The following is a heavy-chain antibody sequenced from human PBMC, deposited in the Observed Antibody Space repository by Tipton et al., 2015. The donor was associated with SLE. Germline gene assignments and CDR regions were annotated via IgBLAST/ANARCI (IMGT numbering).Heavy chain of an antibody. J-gene: IGHJ4*02. V-gene: IGHV4-59*08. CDR2: VYYSGST. CDR1: GGSITNYY. CDR3: ARGPGQWEFFDY. D-gene: IGHD1-26*01. Sequence: TLSLTCTVSGGSITNYYWSWIRQIPGQRLESIWYVYYSGSTDYNPSPKTRVTISVDTSKNQLSLRLSSVTVADKAVYYCARGPGQWEFFDYWGQGILVTVSS.